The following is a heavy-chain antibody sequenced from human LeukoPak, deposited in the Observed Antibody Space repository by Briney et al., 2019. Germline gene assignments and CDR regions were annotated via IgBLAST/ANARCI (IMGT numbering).Heavy chain of an antibody. CDR2: IYSGGTT. Sequence: PGGSLRLSCAASGFTVSSNYMSWVRQAPGKGLEWVSVIYSGGTTYYADSVKGRFTISRDNSKNTLYLQMNSLRAEDTAVYYCAKDEDAYCGGDCSSYFYYNMDVWGQGTTVTVSS. D-gene: IGHD2-21*02. CDR3: AKDEDAYCGGDCSSYFYYNMDV. J-gene: IGHJ6*02. V-gene: IGHV3-53*05. CDR1: GFTVSSNY.